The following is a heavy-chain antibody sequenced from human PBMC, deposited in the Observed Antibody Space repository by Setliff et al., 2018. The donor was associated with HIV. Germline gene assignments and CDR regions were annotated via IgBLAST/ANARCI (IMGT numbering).Heavy chain of an antibody. CDR1: GFTFKIYA. CDR2: ISNSGGNT. CDR3: ARDLTPRLGATPFDY. J-gene: IGHJ4*02. D-gene: IGHD1-26*01. V-gene: IGHV3-23*01. Sequence: GGSLRLSCKASGFTFKIYAMSWLRQAPGKGLEWVSAISNSGGNTYYADSVKGRFTISRDNSENTLYLQMNSLRPEDTAIYYCARDLTPRLGATPFDYWGQGTLVTVSS.